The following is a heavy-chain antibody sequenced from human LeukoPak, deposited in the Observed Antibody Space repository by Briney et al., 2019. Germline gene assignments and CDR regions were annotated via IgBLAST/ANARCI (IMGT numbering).Heavy chain of an antibody. CDR3: AKWGDYDILTGYYVSDF. Sequence: PGASLSLSCAASGFIFRNYAMSWVRQAPGKGLEWVSAITGSGDTTYYADSVKGRFTISRDNSKNTPYVEMNTLRAEDTAVYYCAKWGDYDILTGYYVSDFWGQGTLVTVSS. CDR1: GFIFRNYA. D-gene: IGHD3-9*01. J-gene: IGHJ4*02. V-gene: IGHV3-23*01. CDR2: ITGSGDTT.